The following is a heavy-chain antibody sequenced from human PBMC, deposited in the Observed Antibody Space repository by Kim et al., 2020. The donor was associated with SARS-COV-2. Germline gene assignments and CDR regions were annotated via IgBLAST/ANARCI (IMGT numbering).Heavy chain of an antibody. CDR2: INHSGST. Sequence: SETLSLTCAVYGGSFSGYYWSWIRQPPGKGLEWIGEINHSGSTNYNPSLKSRVTISVDTSKNQFSLKLSSVTAADTAVYYCARGPRQGAAAVSANYFDYWGQGTLVTVSS. D-gene: IGHD6-13*01. J-gene: IGHJ4*02. CDR3: ARGPRQGAAAVSANYFDY. V-gene: IGHV4-34*01. CDR1: GGSFSGYY.